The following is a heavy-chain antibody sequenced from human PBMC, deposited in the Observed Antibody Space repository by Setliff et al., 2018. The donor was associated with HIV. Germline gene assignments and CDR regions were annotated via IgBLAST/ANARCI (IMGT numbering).Heavy chain of an antibody. D-gene: IGHD1-26*01. V-gene: IGHV4-4*07. J-gene: IGHJ6*03. CDR3: ARESGSAYYYYYMDV. CDR2: INNNGNT. CDR1: GGSITTNY. Sequence: PSETLSLPCACSGGSITTNYWSWIRQPAGKGPEWIGRINNNGNTNYNPSLKSRVTMSVDTSKNQFSLKMSSVTAADTAVYYCARESGSAYYYYYMDVWGKGTTVTVSS.